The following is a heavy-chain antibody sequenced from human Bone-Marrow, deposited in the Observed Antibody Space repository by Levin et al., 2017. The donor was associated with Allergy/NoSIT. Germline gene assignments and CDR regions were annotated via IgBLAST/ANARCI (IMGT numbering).Heavy chain of an antibody. CDR3: ARGGATSNDY. CDR1: VYTFSDYY. CDR2: IDPTRGAT. D-gene: IGHD2-2*01. V-gene: IGHV1-2*02. Sequence: GASVKVSCSVSVYTFSDYYIHWIRQTPGQGLEWIGWIDPTRGATQFAEKFHARVVLTRDSSISTAYMELGKLRSDDTALYYCARGGATSNDYWGQGTLVTVSS. J-gene: IGHJ4*02.